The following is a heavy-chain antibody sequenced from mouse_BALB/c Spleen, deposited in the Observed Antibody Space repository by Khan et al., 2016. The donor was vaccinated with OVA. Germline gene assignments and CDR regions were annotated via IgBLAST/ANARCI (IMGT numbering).Heavy chain of an antibody. CDR3: ARENYSGRTCYAMDY. Sequence: DLVKPGASVKLSCKASGYTFTSYWINWIKQRPGQGLEWIGRIAPGSGSSYYNEMFKGKATLTLDTSSSTAYIQLSSLSSEDSAVYFCARENYSGRTCYAMDYWGQGTSVTVSS. V-gene: IGHV1S41*01. J-gene: IGHJ4*01. CDR1: GYTFTSYW. D-gene: IGHD1-1*01. CDR2: IAPGSGSS.